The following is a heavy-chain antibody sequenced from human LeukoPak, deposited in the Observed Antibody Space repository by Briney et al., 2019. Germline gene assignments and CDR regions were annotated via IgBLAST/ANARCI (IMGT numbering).Heavy chain of an antibody. CDR1: GYTFSSYD. D-gene: IGHD6-6*01. V-gene: IGHV1-8*02. CDR2: MNPNSGNT. Sequence: GASVKVSCKASGYTFSSYDINWVRQATGQGLEWMGWMNPNSGNTAYAQKFQGRVTMSRDTSISTAYMELSSLRSEDTAVYYCARLPKYSRSLDYWGRGTLVTVSS. CDR3: ARLPKYSRSLDY. J-gene: IGHJ4*02.